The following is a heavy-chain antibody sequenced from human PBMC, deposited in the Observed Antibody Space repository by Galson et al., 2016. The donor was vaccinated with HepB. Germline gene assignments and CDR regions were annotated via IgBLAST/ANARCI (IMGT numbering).Heavy chain of an antibody. CDR2: INGDGSST. D-gene: IGHD5-24*01. CDR3: AKGGLEMAWD. J-gene: IGHJ4*02. Sequence: SLRLSCAASGFTFSSYWMHWVRQAPGKGLVWVSRINGDGSSTSYADSVKGRFTISRDNSKNMFYLQMNSLRPEDTAVYYCAKGGLEMAWDWGQGTLVTVSS. V-gene: IGHV3-74*01. CDR1: GFTFSSYW.